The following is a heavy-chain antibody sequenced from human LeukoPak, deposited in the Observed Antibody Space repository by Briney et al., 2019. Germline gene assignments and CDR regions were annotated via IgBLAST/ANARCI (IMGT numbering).Heavy chain of an antibody. CDR1: GYTLTELS. D-gene: IGHD3-3*01. CDR3: ATAVLRASTEANYYYYYMDV. J-gene: IGHJ6*03. CDR2: FDPEDGET. V-gene: IGHV1-24*01. Sequence: ASVKVSCKVSGYTLTELSMHWVRQAPGKGLEWMGGFDPEDGETIYAQKFQGRVTMTEDTSTDTAYMELSSLRSEDTAVYYCATAVLRASTEANYYYYYMDVWGKGTTVTVSS.